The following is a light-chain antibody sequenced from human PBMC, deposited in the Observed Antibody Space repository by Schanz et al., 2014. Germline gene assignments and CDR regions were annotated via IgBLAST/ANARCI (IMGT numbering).Light chain of an antibody. V-gene: IGLV3-21*02. CDR2: DDS. J-gene: IGLJ1*01. Sequence: SSELTQPPSVSVAPGQTARITCGGNNIGSKNVHWYQQRPGQAPLLVVYDDSDRPSGIPERFFGSNSGNTATLTISRVEAGDEADYYCQVWDGSSDHPYVFGTGTKLTVL. CDR3: QVWDGSSDHPYV. CDR1: NIGSKN.